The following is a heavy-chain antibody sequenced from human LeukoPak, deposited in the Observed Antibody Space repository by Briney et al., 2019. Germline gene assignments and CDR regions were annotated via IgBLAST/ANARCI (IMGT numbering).Heavy chain of an antibody. V-gene: IGHV3-48*02. CDR1: GFTFTDYP. CDR2: IRTTAEGAKYA. J-gene: IGHJ4*02. D-gene: IGHD3-9*01. CDR3: ATDQRYAFDY. Sequence: GGSLRLSCATSGFTFTDYPMNWVRQAPGKGLEWISNIRTTAEGAKYAYYADSVNVRVIISRDDGKNTLYLHMNSLRDDDTAVYYCATDQRYAFDYWGQGILVTVSS.